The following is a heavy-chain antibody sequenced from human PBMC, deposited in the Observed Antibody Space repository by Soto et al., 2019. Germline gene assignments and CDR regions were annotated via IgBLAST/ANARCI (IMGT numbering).Heavy chain of an antibody. CDR3: AKVPIGSSWYAGFAY. CDR2: ISGSGGST. CDR1: GFTFSSYA. Sequence: GGSLRLSCAASGFTFSSYAMSWVRQAPGKGLEWVSAISGSGGSTYYADSVKGRFTISRDNSKNTLYLQMNSLRAEDTAVYYCAKVPIGSSWYAGFAYWGQGTLVTVSS. J-gene: IGHJ4*02. V-gene: IGHV3-23*01. D-gene: IGHD6-13*01.